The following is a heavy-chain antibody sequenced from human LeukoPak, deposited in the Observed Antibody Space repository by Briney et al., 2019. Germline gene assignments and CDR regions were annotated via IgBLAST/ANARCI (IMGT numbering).Heavy chain of an antibody. CDR3: AKDLGSGSYQPSDY. J-gene: IGHJ4*02. D-gene: IGHD1-26*01. CDR2: IDTNSGGT. Sequence: ASVKVSCKTSGYTFTVYYMHWVRQAPGQGLEWMGWIDTNSGGTNYAQRFQGRVPMTRDTSISTVYMELSSLRSDDTAVYYCAKDLGSGSYQPSDYWGQGTLVTVSS. V-gene: IGHV1-2*02. CDR1: GYTFTVYY.